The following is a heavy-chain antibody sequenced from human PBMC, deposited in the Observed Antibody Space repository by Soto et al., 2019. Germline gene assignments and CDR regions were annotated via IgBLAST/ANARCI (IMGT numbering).Heavy chain of an antibody. CDR1: GGTFSSYA. CDR2: IIPIFGTA. D-gene: IGHD3-10*01. CDR3: ARAPPYYGSGSYFDRSTYYYYYGMDV. J-gene: IGHJ6*02. Sequence: QVQLVQSGAEVKKPGSSVKVSCKASGGTFSSYAISWVRQAPGQGLEWMGGIIPIFGTANYAQKFQGRVTITADESTSTAYMELSSLRSEDTAVYYCARAPPYYGSGSYFDRSTYYYYYGMDVWGQGTTVTVSS. V-gene: IGHV1-69*12.